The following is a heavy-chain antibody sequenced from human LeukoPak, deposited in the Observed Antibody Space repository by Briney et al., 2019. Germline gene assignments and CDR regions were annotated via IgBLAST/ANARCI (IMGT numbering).Heavy chain of an antibody. D-gene: IGHD1-20*01. CDR1: GFTFSNYM. CDR2: IKSDGITI. Sequence: GSLRLSCAASGFTFSNYMMHWVRQAPGKGLVWVSRIKSDGITITYADSVKGRFTVSRDNAKNTLYLQMNSLRAEDTAVYYCLRDLNWSLDQWGQGTLVTVSS. CDR3: LRDLNWSLDQ. V-gene: IGHV3-74*01. J-gene: IGHJ4*02.